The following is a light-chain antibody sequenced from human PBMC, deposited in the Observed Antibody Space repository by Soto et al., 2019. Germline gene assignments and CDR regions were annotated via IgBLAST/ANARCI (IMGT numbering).Light chain of an antibody. V-gene: IGLV2-14*01. Sequence: QSALTQPAAVSGSPRQSITISCTGTSSDVGGYNYVSWYQQHPGKAPKVMIYDVSNRPSGFSNRFSGSKSGNTASLTISGLLAEDEADYYCSSYTSSSTVIFGGGTKLTVL. CDR2: DVS. CDR3: SSYTSSSTVI. J-gene: IGLJ2*01. CDR1: SSDVGGYNY.